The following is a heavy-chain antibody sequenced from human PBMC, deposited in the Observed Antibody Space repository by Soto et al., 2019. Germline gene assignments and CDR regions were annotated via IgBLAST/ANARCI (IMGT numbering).Heavy chain of an antibody. V-gene: IGHV4-59*01. CDR2: IYYSGST. D-gene: IGHD3-3*01. CDR1: GGSISSYY. J-gene: IGHJ5*02. Sequence: SETPSLTCTVSGGSISSYYWSWIRQPPGKGLEWIGYIYYSGSTNYNPSLKSRVTISVDTSKNQFSLKLSSVTAADTAVYYCARVITIFGASNNWFDPWGQGTLVTVSS. CDR3: ARVITIFGASNNWFDP.